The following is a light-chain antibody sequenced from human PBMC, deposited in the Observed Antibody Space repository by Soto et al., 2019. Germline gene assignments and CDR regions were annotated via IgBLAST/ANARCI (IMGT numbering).Light chain of an antibody. Sequence: QSVLTQPPSVTCAPGQRVTISCTGGSSNIGAGYDVHWYQPLPGTTPKLLIYGNSNRPSGVPDRFSGSKSGTSASLAITGLQAEDEADYYCQSYDSSLSGFYVFGTGTKVTVL. J-gene: IGLJ1*01. V-gene: IGLV1-40*01. CDR3: QSYDSSLSGFYV. CDR2: GNS. CDR1: SSNIGAGYD.